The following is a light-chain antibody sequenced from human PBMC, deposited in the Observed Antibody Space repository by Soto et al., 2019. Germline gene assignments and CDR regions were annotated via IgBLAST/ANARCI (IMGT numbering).Light chain of an antibody. J-gene: IGKJ1*01. Sequence: DIVMTQTPLSSPVALGQPASISCRSSQSLVHSDGNTYLTWLRQTPGQPTRLLIYRVSTRFSGVRERFSGSGAGTDFTLKISRVEAEDVGVYYCMQASQFPWTFGQGTKVEV. CDR2: RVS. CDR1: QSLVHSDGNTY. V-gene: IGKV2-24*01. CDR3: MQASQFPWT.